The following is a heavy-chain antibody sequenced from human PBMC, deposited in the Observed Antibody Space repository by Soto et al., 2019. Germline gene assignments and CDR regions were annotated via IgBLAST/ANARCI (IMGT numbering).Heavy chain of an antibody. Sequence: EVQVLESGGGLVQPGGSLRLSCAASGFTFSSYAMSWVRQAPGQGLEWVSAISGSGSNPYYADSVQGRFTISRDNSKNPLDLQMNSLRAEDTALYYCAKTASMTIRAGFDHWGQGTLVTVSS. V-gene: IGHV3-23*01. CDR3: AKTASMTIRAGFDH. J-gene: IGHJ4*02. D-gene: IGHD4-17*01. CDR1: GFTFSSYA. CDR2: ISGSGSNP.